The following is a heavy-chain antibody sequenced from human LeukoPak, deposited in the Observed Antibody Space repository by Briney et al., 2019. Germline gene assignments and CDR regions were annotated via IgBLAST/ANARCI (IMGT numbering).Heavy chain of an antibody. CDR2: IYSDGST. J-gene: IGHJ4*02. Sequence: GGSLRLSCAASRSTVSDKYMSWVRQAPGKGLEWVSVIYSDGSTYYADSVKGRFAISRDNSKNTLYLQMNSLRAEDTAVYYCARDLTYGGKRGYYFDYWGQGTLVTVSP. CDR3: ARDLTYGGKRGYYFDY. V-gene: IGHV3-66*01. CDR1: RSTVSDKY. D-gene: IGHD4-23*01.